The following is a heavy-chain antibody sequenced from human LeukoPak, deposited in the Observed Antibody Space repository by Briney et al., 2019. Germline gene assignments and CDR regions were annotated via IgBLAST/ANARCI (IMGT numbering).Heavy chain of an antibody. Sequence: SETLSLTCTVSGGSISSSTYYWGWIRQPPGKGLEWIGSIYYSGSTYYNPSLKSRVTISVDTSKNQFSLKLSSVTAADTAVYYCARQGSWSTVSRFDYWGQGTLATVSS. D-gene: IGHD4-17*01. CDR3: ARQGSWSTVSRFDY. CDR1: GGSISSSTYY. V-gene: IGHV4-39*01. J-gene: IGHJ4*02. CDR2: IYYSGST.